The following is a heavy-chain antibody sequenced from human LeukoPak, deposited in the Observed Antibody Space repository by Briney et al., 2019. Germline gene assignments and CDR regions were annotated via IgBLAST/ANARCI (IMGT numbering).Heavy chain of an antibody. J-gene: IGHJ4*02. Sequence: SETLSLTCTVSSGSISSYYWSWIRQPPGKGLEWIGYIYYSGSTNYNPSLKSRVTISVDTSKNQFSLKLSSVTAADTAVYYCARWGDYYGSGSFDYWGQGTLVTVSS. CDR3: ARWGDYYGSGSFDY. CDR2: IYYSGST. V-gene: IGHV4-59*01. CDR1: SGSISSYY. D-gene: IGHD3-10*01.